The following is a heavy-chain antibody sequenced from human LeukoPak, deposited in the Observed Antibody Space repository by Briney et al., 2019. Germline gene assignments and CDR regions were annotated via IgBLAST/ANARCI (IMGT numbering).Heavy chain of an antibody. CDR1: GFTFSSYS. CDR3: ARGHSGWYDY. V-gene: IGHV3-21*04. CDR2: ITSSGRYI. D-gene: IGHD6-19*01. J-gene: IGHJ4*02. Sequence: GGSLRLSCAASGFTFSSYSMNWVRQAPGKGLEWVSSITSSGRYIYYADSVKGRFTISRDNSKNTLYLQMNSLRAEDTAVYYCARGHSGWYDYWGQGTLVTVSS.